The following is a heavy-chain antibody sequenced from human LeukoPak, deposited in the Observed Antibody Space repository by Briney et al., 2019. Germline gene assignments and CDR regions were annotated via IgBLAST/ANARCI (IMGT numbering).Heavy chain of an antibody. J-gene: IGHJ4*02. CDR3: ARGRDYLDY. CDR2: IKQDGSEK. V-gene: IGHV3-7*04. Sequence: GGSLRLSCAASGFTFSSYWMSWVRQAPGKGLEWVAKIKQDGSEKDYVDSVKGRFTISRDNAKNSLYVQMNSLRAEDTAVYYCARGRDYLDYWGQGTLVTVSS. CDR1: GFTFSSYW.